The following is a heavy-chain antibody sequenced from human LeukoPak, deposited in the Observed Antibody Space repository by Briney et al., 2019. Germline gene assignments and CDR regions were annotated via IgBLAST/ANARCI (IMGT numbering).Heavy chain of an antibody. Sequence: PSQTLSLTCTVSGGSISSGGYYWSWIRQHPGKGLEWIGYIYYSGSTYYNPSLKCRVTISVDTSKNQFSLKLSSVTAADTAVYYCAREGILTGYYHAPFDYWGQGTLVTVSS. CDR1: GGSISSGGYY. J-gene: IGHJ4*02. CDR3: AREGILTGYYHAPFDY. V-gene: IGHV4-31*03. D-gene: IGHD3-9*01. CDR2: IYYSGST.